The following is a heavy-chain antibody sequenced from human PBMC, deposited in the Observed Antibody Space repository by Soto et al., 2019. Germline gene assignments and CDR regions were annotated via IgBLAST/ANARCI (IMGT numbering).Heavy chain of an antibody. CDR1: GYSFTSYW. V-gene: IGHV5-10-1*01. Sequence: GESLKISCKGSGYSFTSYWISWVRQMPGKGLEWMGRIDPSDSYTNYSPSFQGHVTISADKSISTAYLQWSSLKASDTAMYYCPTPSAGGCWADYYDSSGYGMDVWGQGTTVPVSS. CDR2: IDPSDSYT. CDR3: PTPSAGGCWADYYDSSGYGMDV. D-gene: IGHD3-22*01. J-gene: IGHJ6*02.